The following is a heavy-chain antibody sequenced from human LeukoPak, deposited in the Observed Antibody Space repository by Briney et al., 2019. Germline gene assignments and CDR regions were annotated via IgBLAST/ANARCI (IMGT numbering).Heavy chain of an antibody. D-gene: IGHD1-1*01. J-gene: IGHJ5*02. CDR2: MSTSDSPI. Sequence: GGSLRLSCVGSGFSFNTWITWVRQAPGKGLEWVSYMSTSDSPIYYTDSVKGRFTISRDNAKNSLYLQMNSLRASDTAVYYCARELNGAFDPWGQGTLVTVSS. CDR1: GFSFNTW. V-gene: IGHV3-48*04. CDR3: ARELNGAFDP.